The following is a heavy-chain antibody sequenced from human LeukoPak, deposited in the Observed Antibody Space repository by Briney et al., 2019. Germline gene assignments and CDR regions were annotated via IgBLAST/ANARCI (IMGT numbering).Heavy chain of an antibody. V-gene: IGHV4-34*01. CDR1: GGSFSGYY. Sequence: PETLPLTCAVYGGSFSGYYWSWIRQPPGKGLEWIGEINHSGSTNYNPSLKSRVTISVDTSKNQFSLKLSSVTAADTAVYYCALYGDYERGFDYWGQGTLVTVSS. CDR2: INHSGST. D-gene: IGHD4-17*01. CDR3: ALYGDYERGFDY. J-gene: IGHJ4*02.